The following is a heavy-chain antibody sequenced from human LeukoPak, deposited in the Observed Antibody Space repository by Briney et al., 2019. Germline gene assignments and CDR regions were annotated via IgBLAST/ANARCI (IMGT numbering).Heavy chain of an antibody. CDR3: ARGNSGYYSPLDY. Sequence: GGSLRLSCAASGFTFSSYWMSWVRQAPGKGLEWVANIKQDGSEKYYVDSVKGRFTISRDNAKNSLYLQMNSLRAEDTAVYYCARGNSGYYSPLDYWGQGTLVTVSS. CDR1: GFTFSSYW. V-gene: IGHV3-7*01. J-gene: IGHJ4*02. CDR2: IKQDGSEK. D-gene: IGHD3-22*01.